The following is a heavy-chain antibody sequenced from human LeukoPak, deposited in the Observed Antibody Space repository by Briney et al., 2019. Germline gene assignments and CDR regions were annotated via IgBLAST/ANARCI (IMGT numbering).Heavy chain of an antibody. CDR1: GGSFSGYY. D-gene: IGHD2-15*01. V-gene: IGHV4-34*01. CDR2: INHSGST. Sequence: SETLSLTCAVYGGSFSGYYWGWIRQPPGKGLEWIGEINHSGSTNYNPSLKSRVTISVDTSKNQFSLKLSSVTAADTAVYYCARARRGGYYYYGMDVWGQGTTVTVSS. CDR3: ARARRGGYYYYGMDV. J-gene: IGHJ6*02.